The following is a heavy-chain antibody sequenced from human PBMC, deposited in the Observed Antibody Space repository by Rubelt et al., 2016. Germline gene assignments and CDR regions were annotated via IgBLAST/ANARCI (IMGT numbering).Heavy chain of an antibody. V-gene: IGHV4-34*01. D-gene: IGHD6-13*01. Sequence: QVQLQQWGAGLLKPSETLSLTCAVYGGSFSGYYWSWIRQPPGKGLEWIGEINHSGSTNYNPSLKSRVTRSVDTAKTQFSLKLSAGTAADTAVYYCARGLARAAAAPRRLWFDPWGQGTLVTVSS. CDR1: GGSFSGYY. J-gene: IGHJ5*02. CDR3: ARGLARAAAAPRRLWFDP. CDR2: INHSGST.